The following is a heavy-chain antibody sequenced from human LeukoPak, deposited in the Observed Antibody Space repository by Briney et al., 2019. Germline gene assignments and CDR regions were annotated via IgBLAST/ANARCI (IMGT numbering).Heavy chain of an antibody. V-gene: IGHV3-48*01. CDR3: AREINLWSNGAFDI. CDR1: GFTFSSYN. CDR2: ISFSTSTM. J-gene: IGHJ3*02. D-gene: IGHD3-3*01. Sequence: GGSLRLSCAASGFTFSSYNMNWVRQAPGKGLEWVSYISFSTSTMYYADSVKGRFTISRDNAKNSVYLQMNSLRAEDTAVYYCAREINLWSNGAFDIWGQGTMVTVSS.